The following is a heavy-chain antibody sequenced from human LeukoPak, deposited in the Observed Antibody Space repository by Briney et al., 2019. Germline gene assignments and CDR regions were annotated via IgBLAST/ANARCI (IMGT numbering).Heavy chain of an antibody. D-gene: IGHD6-13*01. J-gene: IGHJ4*02. CDR1: GFTFSSYG. CDR3: AKSSPGQQLVLGY. CDR2: ISYDGSNK. Sequence: GGSLRLFCAASGFTFSSYGMHWVRQAPGKGLEWVAVISYDGSNKYYADSVKGRFTISRDNSKNTLYLQMNSLRAEDTAVYYCAKSSPGQQLVLGYWGQGTLVTVSS. V-gene: IGHV3-30*18.